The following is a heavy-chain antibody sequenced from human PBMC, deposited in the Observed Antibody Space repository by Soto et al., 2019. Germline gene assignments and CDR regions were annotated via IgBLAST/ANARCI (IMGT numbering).Heavy chain of an antibody. CDR2: IIPILGIA. CDR1: GGTFSSYT. D-gene: IGHD3-9*01. CDR3: ARGGGIDWREGDWFDP. V-gene: IGHV1-69*02. Sequence: QVQLVQSGAEVKKPGSSVKVSCKASGGTFSSYTISWVRQAPGQGLEWMGRIIPILGIANYAQKFQGRVTLTADKYTSPAYMELSSLRAEDTAVYYWARGGGIDWREGDWFDPWGQGTLVNVSS. J-gene: IGHJ5*02.